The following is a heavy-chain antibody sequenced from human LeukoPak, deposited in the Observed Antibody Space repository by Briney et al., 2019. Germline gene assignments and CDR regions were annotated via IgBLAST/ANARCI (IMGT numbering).Heavy chain of an antibody. CDR3: ARELGGDYTVFYYYYGMDV. D-gene: IGHD4-17*01. Sequence: PGGSLRLSCAASGFTFSAYHINWVRQAPGKGLEWISYISTTGTTIHYADSVKGRFAISRDNAKSSLYLQMNSLRDEDTAVYYCARELGGDYTVFYYYYGMDVWGQGTTVTVSS. J-gene: IGHJ6*02. CDR2: ISTTGTTI. CDR1: GFTFSAYH. V-gene: IGHV3-48*02.